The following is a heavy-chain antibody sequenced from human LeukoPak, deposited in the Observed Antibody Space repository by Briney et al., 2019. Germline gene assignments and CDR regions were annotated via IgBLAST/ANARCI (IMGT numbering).Heavy chain of an antibody. D-gene: IGHD6-13*01. CDR1: GFTFSSYA. Sequence: GGSLRLSCAASGFTFSSYAMHWVRQAPGKGLEWVAVISYDGSNKYYADSVKGRFTISRDNSKNTLYLQMNSLRAEDTAVYYCARGAPSSSWYDPYYYYYGMDVWGQGTTVTVSS. J-gene: IGHJ6*02. CDR2: ISYDGSNK. CDR3: ARGAPSSSWYDPYYYYYGMDV. V-gene: IGHV3-30*14.